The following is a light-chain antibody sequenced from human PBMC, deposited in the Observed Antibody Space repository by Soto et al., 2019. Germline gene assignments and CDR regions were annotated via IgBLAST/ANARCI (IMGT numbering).Light chain of an antibody. CDR2: DSS. CDR3: QQRYNWPPLT. J-gene: IGKJ4*01. CDR1: QSLSIY. V-gene: IGKV3-11*01. Sequence: EVVLTQSPATLSLSPGERATLSCRASQSLSIYLAWYQQKPGQAPRLLIYDSSNRSTGVPDRFSGSGSGTVFTLTISSLEPEDFAVYYCQQRYNWPPLTFCGGTRVEIK.